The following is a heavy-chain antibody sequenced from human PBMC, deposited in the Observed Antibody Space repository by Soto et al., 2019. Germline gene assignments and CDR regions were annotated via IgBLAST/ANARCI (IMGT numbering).Heavy chain of an antibody. J-gene: IGHJ6*02. CDR1: GGSISSYY. CDR2: IYYSGST. D-gene: IGHD2-2*02. Sequence: PSETLSLTCTVSGGSISSYYWSWIRQPPGKGLEWIGYIYYSGSTNYNPSLKSRVTISVDTSKNQFSLKLSSVTAADTAVYYCAGTGYCSSTSCYKQGYYYGMEVWGQGTTVTVSS. V-gene: IGHV4-59*08. CDR3: AGTGYCSSTSCYKQGYYYGMEV.